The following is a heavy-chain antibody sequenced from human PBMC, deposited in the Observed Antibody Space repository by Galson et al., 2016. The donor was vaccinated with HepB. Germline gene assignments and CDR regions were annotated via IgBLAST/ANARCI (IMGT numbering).Heavy chain of an antibody. V-gene: IGHV3-23*01. CDR2: ITASGATT. Sequence: SLRLSCAASGFAFRTYSMNWVRQTPGKGLEWVASITASGATTHYADSVEGRFTVSRDSSKKMLFLQMNSLRVEDTAVYYCAKDANFWSGYPEDAFDMWGQGTMVTVSS. D-gene: IGHD3-3*01. CDR3: AKDANFWSGYPEDAFDM. CDR1: GFAFRTYS. J-gene: IGHJ3*02.